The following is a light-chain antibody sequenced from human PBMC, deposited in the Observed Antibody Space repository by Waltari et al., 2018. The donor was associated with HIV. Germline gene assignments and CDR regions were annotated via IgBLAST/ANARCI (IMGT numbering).Light chain of an antibody. CDR3: QTWGTGSWV. Sequence: QLVLTQSPSASASLGASVKLTCTLSSGHSSYAIAWPQQQPETGPRYLMNLNSDGSHSKGDGIPDRFSGSSSGAERYLTISSLQSEDEADYYCQTWGTGSWVFGGGTKLTVL. V-gene: IGLV4-69*01. J-gene: IGLJ3*02. CDR2: LNSDGSH. CDR1: SGHSSYA.